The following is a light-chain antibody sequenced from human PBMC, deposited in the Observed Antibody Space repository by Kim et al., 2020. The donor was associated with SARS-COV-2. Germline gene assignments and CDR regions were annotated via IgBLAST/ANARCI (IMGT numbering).Light chain of an antibody. CDR3: QQYDNHPPT. V-gene: IGKV1-33*01. CDR1: QGISNY. J-gene: IGKJ4*02. Sequence: DIQMTQSPSSLSASVGDRVTITCQASQGISNYLNWYQQKPGKAPKLLIYAASNLETGVPSRFSGSGSGTDFTFTISSLQPEDIATYYCQQYDNHPPTFGGGTKVDIK. CDR2: AAS.